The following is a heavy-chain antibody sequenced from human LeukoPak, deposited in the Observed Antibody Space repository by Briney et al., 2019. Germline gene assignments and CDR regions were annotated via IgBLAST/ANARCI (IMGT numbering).Heavy chain of an antibody. V-gene: IGHV3-53*01. CDR2: IYRGGST. Sequence: GGSLRLSRAVSGFNVSNNYMSWVRQAPGKGLEWVSVIYRGGSTYYADSVKGRFTMSRDNSKNTVYLQMDSLRAEDTAVYYCARDRGAAAGNWGQGTLVTVSS. CDR1: GFNVSNNY. J-gene: IGHJ4*02. D-gene: IGHD6-13*01. CDR3: ARDRGAAAGN.